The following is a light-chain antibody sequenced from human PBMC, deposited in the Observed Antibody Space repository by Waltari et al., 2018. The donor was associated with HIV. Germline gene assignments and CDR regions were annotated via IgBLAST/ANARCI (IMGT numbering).Light chain of an antibody. CDR2: RNN. CDR1: SNNVGNQG. J-gene: IGLJ1*01. CDR3: SAWDSSLSAYV. V-gene: IGLV10-54*04. Sequence: QAGLTQPPSVSKGLRQTATLTCPGNSNNVGNQGATWLQQHQGHPPKLLSYRNNNRPSGISEGFSASRSGNTASLTITGLQPEDEADYYCSAWDSSLSAYVFGTGTKVTVL.